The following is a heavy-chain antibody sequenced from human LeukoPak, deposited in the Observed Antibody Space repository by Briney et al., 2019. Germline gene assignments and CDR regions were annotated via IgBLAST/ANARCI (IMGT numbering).Heavy chain of an antibody. CDR3: AKVGTVVVPAARLDAFDI. Sequence: PGGSLRLSCAASGFTFSSYAMSWVRQAPGKGLEWVSAISGSGGSTYYADSVKGRFTISRDNSKNTLYLQMNSLRAEDTAVYYCAKVGTVVVPAARLDAFDIWGQGTMVTVSS. V-gene: IGHV3-23*01. CDR1: GFTFSSYA. D-gene: IGHD2-2*01. CDR2: ISGSGGST. J-gene: IGHJ3*02.